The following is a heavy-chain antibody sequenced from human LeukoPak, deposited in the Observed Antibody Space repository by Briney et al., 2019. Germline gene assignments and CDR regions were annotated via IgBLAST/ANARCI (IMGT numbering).Heavy chain of an antibody. Sequence: PGGSLRLSCAASGFPFSDYVMHWVRQAPGKGLEWGAVIRYDGNNKYYADSVKGRFTISRDNSKNMLYLQMNSLGTEDTAVYYCEKDTWGAVASFDYWGQGTLVTVSS. D-gene: IGHD6-19*01. CDR3: EKDTWGAVASFDY. J-gene: IGHJ4*02. CDR2: IRYDGNNK. V-gene: IGHV3-30*02. CDR1: GFPFSDYV.